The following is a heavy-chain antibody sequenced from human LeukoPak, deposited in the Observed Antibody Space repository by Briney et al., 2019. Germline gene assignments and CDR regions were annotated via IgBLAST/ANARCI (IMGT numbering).Heavy chain of an antibody. CDR2: IWFDGSST. J-gene: IGHJ4*01. Sequence: PGRSLRLSCAASGFTFSRFGMHWVRQAPGKGREWEAVIWFDGSSTYYADSVKGRLTISRDNSKNMLYLQMNSLRVEDTGVYFCARDSAPYCGGDCYFDYWGHGTLVTVSS. CDR1: GFTFSRFG. D-gene: IGHD2-21*02. V-gene: IGHV3-33*01. CDR3: ARDSAPYCGGDCYFDY.